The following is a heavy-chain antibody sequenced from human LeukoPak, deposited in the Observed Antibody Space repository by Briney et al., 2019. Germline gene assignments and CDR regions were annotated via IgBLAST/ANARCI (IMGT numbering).Heavy chain of an antibody. J-gene: IGHJ4*02. D-gene: IGHD1-26*01. CDR2: IYTSGST. CDR3: ARDRGRYPYYFDY. V-gene: IGHV4-4*07. Sequence: SETLSLTCTVSGGSISSGYWSWIRQPAGKGLEWIGRIYTSGSTNYNPSLKSRVTISVDKSKNQFSLKLSSVTAADTAVYYCARDRGRYPYYFDYWGQGTLVTVSS. CDR1: GGSISSGY.